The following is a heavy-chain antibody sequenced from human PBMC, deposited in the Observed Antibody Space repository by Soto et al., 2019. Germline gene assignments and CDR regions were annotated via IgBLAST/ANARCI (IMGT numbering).Heavy chain of an antibody. CDR3: AGVVPAAMGGAFDI. Sequence: QVQLQESGPGLVKPSETLSHTCTVSGGSISSYYWSWIRQPPGKGLEWIGYIYYSGSTNYNPSLKSRVTISVDTSKNQFSLKLSSVTAADTAVYYCAGVVPAAMGGAFDIWGQGTMVTVSS. V-gene: IGHV4-59*08. D-gene: IGHD2-2*01. CDR2: IYYSGST. CDR1: GGSISSYY. J-gene: IGHJ3*02.